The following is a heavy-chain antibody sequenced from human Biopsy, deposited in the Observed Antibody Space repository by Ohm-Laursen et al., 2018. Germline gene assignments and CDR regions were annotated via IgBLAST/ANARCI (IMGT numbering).Heavy chain of an antibody. J-gene: IGHJ5*02. Sequence: SLRLSCSASGVTLSGYAMNWVRQAPGKGLEWVSSISASSSYIHYADSVKGRFTVSRDNAKNSLYLQMNSLRAADTAIYYCATELLPPGVGGPWLDPWGQGTLVIVSS. D-gene: IGHD3-16*01. CDR3: ATELLPPGVGGPWLDP. V-gene: IGHV3-21*06. CDR2: ISASSSYI. CDR1: GVTLSGYA.